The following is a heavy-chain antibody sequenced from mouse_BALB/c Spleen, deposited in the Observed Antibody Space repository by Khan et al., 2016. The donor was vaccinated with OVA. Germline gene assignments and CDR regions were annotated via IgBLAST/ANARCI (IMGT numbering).Heavy chain of an antibody. D-gene: IGHD1-2*01. J-gene: IGHJ4*01. CDR3: ARVTTANAMDY. Sequence: EVQLQESGPGLVKPSQTVSLTCTVTGISITTGNYRWSWIRQFPGNKLEWIGYIYYSGTITYNPSLTSRTTITRDTSKDQFFLEMNSLTAEDTATYYCARVTTANAMDYWGQGTSVTVSS. CDR1: GISITTGNYR. V-gene: IGHV3-5*02. CDR2: IYYSGTI.